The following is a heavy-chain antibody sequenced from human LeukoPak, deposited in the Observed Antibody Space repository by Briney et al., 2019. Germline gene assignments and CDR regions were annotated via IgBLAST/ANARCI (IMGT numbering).Heavy chain of an antibody. V-gene: IGHV3-43*02. CDR2: ISGDGGST. D-gene: IGHD5-18*01. Sequence: GGSLILSCAASGFTFDDFAMHWVRQAPGKGLEWVSLISGDGGSTYYADSVKGRFTISRDNSKNSLYLQMNSLRTEDTALYFCAKPGGGVTYYYYGLEVWGQGTTVTVSS. CDR3: AKPGGGVTYYYYGLEV. CDR1: GFTFDDFA. J-gene: IGHJ6*02.